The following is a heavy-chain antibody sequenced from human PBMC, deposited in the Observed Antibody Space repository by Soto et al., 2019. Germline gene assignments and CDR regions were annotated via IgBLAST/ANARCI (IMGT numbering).Heavy chain of an antibody. CDR3: ARGPRAPPPHDYGMDV. CDR2: IRGSGGDT. Sequence: EVQLLESGGGLVQPGGSLRISCAASGFTFSSYVMNWVRQAPGKGLEWVSGIRGSGGDTFYADSVKGRFTISRDNFKKTLYLQMNRLRAEDTAVYYCARGPRAPPPHDYGMDVWGQGTTVTVSS. CDR1: GFTFSSYV. V-gene: IGHV3-23*01. J-gene: IGHJ6*02.